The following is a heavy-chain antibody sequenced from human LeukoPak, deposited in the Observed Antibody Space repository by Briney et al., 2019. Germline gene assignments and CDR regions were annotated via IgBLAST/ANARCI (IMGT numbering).Heavy chain of an antibody. CDR3: ARDQGVTIFGVVIPWDYYYYGMDV. D-gene: IGHD3-3*01. V-gene: IGHV1-69*13. CDR1: GGTFSSYA. Sequence: GASVKVSCTASGGTFSSYAISWVRQAPGQGLEWMGGIIPIFGTANYAQKFQGRVTITADESTSTAYMELSSLRSEDTAVYYCARDQGVTIFGVVIPWDYYYYGMDVWGQGTTVTVSS. CDR2: IIPIFGTA. J-gene: IGHJ6*02.